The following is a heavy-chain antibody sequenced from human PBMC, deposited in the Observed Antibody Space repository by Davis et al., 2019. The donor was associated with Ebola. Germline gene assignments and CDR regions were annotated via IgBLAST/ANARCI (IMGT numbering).Heavy chain of an antibody. CDR2: ISYRGST. D-gene: IGHD1-26*01. CDR1: GGSISSYY. J-gene: IGHJ4*02. Sequence: SETLSLTCTVSGGSISSYYWSWIRQPPGKGLEWIGYISYRGSTNYNHSLRFRVTMSVDTSKNQFSLKVSSVTAADTAVYYCARVASGPWDYYFDFWGQGTLVTVSS. V-gene: IGHV4-59*01. CDR3: ARVASGPWDYYFDF.